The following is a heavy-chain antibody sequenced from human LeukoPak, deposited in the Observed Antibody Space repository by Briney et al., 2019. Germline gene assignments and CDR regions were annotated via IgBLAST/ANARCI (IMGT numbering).Heavy chain of an antibody. Sequence: PSETLSLTCSVSGGSISSRSHNWGWIRQSPGKGLEWIGTIYYSGTTFYNPSLQSRVSISVDTSRNQFSLRLNSVTAADTAVYYCARRNDYDFWSGNQYYFDYWGQGTLVTVSS. CDR1: GGSISSRSHN. CDR3: ARRNDYDFWSGNQYYFDY. J-gene: IGHJ4*02. CDR2: IYYSGTT. V-gene: IGHV4-39*01. D-gene: IGHD3-3*01.